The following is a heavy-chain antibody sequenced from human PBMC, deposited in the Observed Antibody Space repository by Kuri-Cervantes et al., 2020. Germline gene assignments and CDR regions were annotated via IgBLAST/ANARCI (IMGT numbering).Heavy chain of an antibody. J-gene: IGHJ4*02. CDR1: GFTFSNYA. V-gene: IGHV3-48*04. CDR2: ISSSGSTI. Sequence: GESLKISCVASGFTFSNYALNWVRQAPGKGLEWVSYISSSGSTIYYADSVKGRFTISRDNAKNSLYLQMNSLRAEDTAVYYCAREGLEHGAWFGELFGIDYWGQGTLVTVSS. D-gene: IGHD3-10*01. CDR3: AREGLEHGAWFGELFGIDY.